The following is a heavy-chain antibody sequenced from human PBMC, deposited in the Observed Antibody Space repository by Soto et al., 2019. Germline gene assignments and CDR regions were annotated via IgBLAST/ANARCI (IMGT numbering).Heavy chain of an antibody. CDR1: GYTFTNYG. J-gene: IGHJ6*03. Sequence: QVQLLQSGPEVKKPGATVKVSCKASGYTFTNYGITWVRQAPGQGLEWMGGIGAYNGEANYTEKLQGRVTMTTDTSTSTAYMELRGLKSDDTAVYYCASVRQLVGYFYYYMDVWGKGTTVTVSS. V-gene: IGHV1-18*01. D-gene: IGHD6-6*01. CDR2: IGAYNGEA. CDR3: ASVRQLVGYFYYYMDV.